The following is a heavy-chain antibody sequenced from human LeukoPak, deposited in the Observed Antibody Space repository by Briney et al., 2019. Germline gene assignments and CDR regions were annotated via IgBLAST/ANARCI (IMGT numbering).Heavy chain of an antibody. CDR1: GFTFSSYA. CDR2: ISGSGGST. J-gene: IGHJ4*02. V-gene: IGHV3-23*01. Sequence: GGSLRLSCAASGFTFSSYAMSWARQAPGKGLEWVSTISGSGGSTSYAQKFQGRVTMTRDTSTSTVYMELSSLRSEDTAVYYCARGDYGGNDYWGQGTLVTVSS. CDR3: ARGDYGGNDY. D-gene: IGHD4-23*01.